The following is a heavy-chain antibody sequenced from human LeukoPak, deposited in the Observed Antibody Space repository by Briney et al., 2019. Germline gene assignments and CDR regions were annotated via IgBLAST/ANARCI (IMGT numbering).Heavy chain of an antibody. Sequence: PGGSLRLSCAASGFTFSSYWMTWVRQAPGKGLEWVGNLKEDGSQKYYVDSVKGRFTISRDNAKNSLYLQMNSLRVEDTAVYYCASYCSSTSCYSFYYWGQGTLVTVSS. CDR1: GFTFSSYW. CDR3: ASYCSSTSCYSFYY. V-gene: IGHV3-7*01. D-gene: IGHD2-2*01. J-gene: IGHJ4*02. CDR2: LKEDGSQK.